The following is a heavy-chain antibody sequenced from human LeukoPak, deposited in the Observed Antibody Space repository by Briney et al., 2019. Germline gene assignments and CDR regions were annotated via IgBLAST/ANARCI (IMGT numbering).Heavy chain of an antibody. D-gene: IGHD3-22*01. CDR2: ISAYNGNT. J-gene: IGHJ5*02. V-gene: IGHV1-18*01. CDR3: ARDPTLYYYDSSGYWFDP. Sequence: ASVKVSCKASGYTFTSYGISWVRPAPGQGLEWMGWISAYNGNTNYAQKLQGRVTMTTDTSTSTAYMELRSLRSDDTAVYYCARDPTLYYYDSSGYWFDPWGQGALVTVSS. CDR1: GYTFTSYG.